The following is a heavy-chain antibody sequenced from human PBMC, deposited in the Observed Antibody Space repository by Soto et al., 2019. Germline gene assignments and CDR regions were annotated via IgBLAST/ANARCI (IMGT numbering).Heavy chain of an antibody. D-gene: IGHD3-10*01. Sequence: QVQLQESGPGLVKPSETLSLTCTVSGGSVSSGSFYWGWIRQPPGKGLEWIGYIYDSGNTNYNPPPKSGFTILVDTSKNLFSLKLSSVTAADTAMYYCARTYSWGSGRGRSMDVWGQGTTVTVS. J-gene: IGHJ6*02. CDR2: IYDSGNT. CDR3: ARTYSWGSGRGRSMDV. V-gene: IGHV4-61*01. CDR1: GGSVSSGSFY.